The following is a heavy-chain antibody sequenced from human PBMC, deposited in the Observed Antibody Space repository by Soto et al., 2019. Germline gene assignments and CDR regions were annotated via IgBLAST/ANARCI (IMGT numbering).Heavy chain of an antibody. CDR2: ISGSGGTT. V-gene: IGHV3-23*01. J-gene: IGHJ4*02. CDR3: ARGRYCSGGRCYFDY. Sequence: GGSLRLSCAASAFTFSDYAMNWVRQAPGKGLEWVSAISGSGGTTYYADSVKGRFTISRDNAKNSVYLQMNSLRAEDTAVYYCARGRYCSGGRCYFDYWGQGTPVTVSS. CDR1: AFTFSDYA. D-gene: IGHD2-15*01.